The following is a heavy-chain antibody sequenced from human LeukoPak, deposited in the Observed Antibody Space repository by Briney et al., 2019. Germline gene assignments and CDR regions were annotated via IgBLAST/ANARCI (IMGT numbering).Heavy chain of an antibody. Sequence: ASVKVSCTTSGYAFTDYYMHWVRQAPGQGLEWVGRINPNSGDTKYAQNFQGRVTMTRDTSISTAYMELSRLTSDDTAVYFCVRVSDTSGASCFAFWGQGTLVTVSS. V-gene: IGHV1-2*06. J-gene: IGHJ4*02. D-gene: IGHD3-22*01. CDR1: GYAFTDYY. CDR2: INPNSGDT. CDR3: VRVSDTSGASCFAF.